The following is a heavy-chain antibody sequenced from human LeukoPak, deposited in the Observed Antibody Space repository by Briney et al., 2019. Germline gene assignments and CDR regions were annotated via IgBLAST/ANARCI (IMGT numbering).Heavy chain of an antibody. Sequence: GGSLRLSCAASGFAFNSQNMNWVRQSPGQGLDWVAFIGTDGDEKYCADSLKGRFTISRDNSENKLYLQMNSLRPEDTAIYYCVKNGWMDDWGQGTLVTVSS. CDR3: VKNGWMDD. CDR1: GFAFNSQN. J-gene: IGHJ4*02. D-gene: IGHD5-12*01. V-gene: IGHV3-30*02. CDR2: IGTDGDEK.